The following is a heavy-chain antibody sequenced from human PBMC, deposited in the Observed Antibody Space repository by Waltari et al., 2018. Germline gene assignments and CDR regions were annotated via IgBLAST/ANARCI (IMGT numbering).Heavy chain of an antibody. CDR2: SSAYNGNT. CDR3: ARDLQTDYYDSSGPFDY. J-gene: IGHJ4*02. D-gene: IGHD3-22*01. Sequence: QVQLVQSGAEVKKPGASVKVSCKASGYTFTSYGISWVRQAPGQGLGWMGWSSAYNGNTNYARTLQGRVTMTTDTSTSTAYMELRSLRSDDTAVYYCARDLQTDYYDSSGPFDYWGQGTLVTVSS. V-gene: IGHV1-18*01. CDR1: GYTFTSYG.